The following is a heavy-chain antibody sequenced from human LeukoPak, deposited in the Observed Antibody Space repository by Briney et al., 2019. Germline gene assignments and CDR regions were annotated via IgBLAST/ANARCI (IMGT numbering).Heavy chain of an antibody. CDR3: ARDNNDLVAFDI. D-gene: IGHD3-3*01. J-gene: IGHJ3*02. Sequence: GGSLRLSCAASGFTFSSYAMHWVRQAPGKGLEWVAVISYDGSNKYYADSVKGRFTISRDNSKNTLYLQMNSLRAEDTAVYYCARDNNDLVAFDIWGQGTMVTVSS. CDR2: ISYDGSNK. CDR1: GFTFSSYA. V-gene: IGHV3-30-3*01.